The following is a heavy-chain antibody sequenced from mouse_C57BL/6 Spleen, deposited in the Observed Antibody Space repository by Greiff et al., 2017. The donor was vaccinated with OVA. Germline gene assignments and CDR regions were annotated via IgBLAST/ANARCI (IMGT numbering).Heavy chain of an antibody. V-gene: IGHV1-82*01. CDR1: GYAFSSSW. D-gene: IGHD2-5*01. J-gene: IGHJ1*03. CDR3: ARYDYSNSYWYFDV. Sequence: VKLMESGPELVKPGASVKISCKASGYAFSSSWMNWVKQRPGKGLEWIGRIYPGDGDTNYNGKFKGKATLTADKSSSTAYMQLSSLTSEDSAVYFCARYDYSNSYWYFDVWGTGTTVTVSS. CDR2: IYPGDGDT.